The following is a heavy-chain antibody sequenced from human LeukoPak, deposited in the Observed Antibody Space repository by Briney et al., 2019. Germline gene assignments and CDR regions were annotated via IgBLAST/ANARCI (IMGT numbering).Heavy chain of an antibody. CDR2: INPNSGGT. J-gene: IGHJ6*03. V-gene: IGHV1-2*02. CDR3: ARGSFGSGSYDHYYYMDV. Sequence: ASVKVSCKASGYTFTGYYMHWVRQAPGQGLEWMGWINPNSGGTNYAQKFQGRVTMTRDTSISTAYMELSRLRSDDTAVYYCARGSFGSGSYDHYYYMDVWGKGTTVTVSS. CDR1: GYTFTGYY. D-gene: IGHD3-10*01.